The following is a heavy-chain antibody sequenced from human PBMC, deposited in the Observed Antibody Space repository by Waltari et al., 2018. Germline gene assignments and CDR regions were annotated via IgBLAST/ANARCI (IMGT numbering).Heavy chain of an antibody. CDR1: GFTFGAHA. J-gene: IGHJ6*02. V-gene: IGHV3-49*03. D-gene: IGHD3-16*01. CDR2: IRSKIYGGTA. CDR3: SRVSASGDGMDV. Sequence: EVQLVESGGGLVQTGRSLRLSCTTSGFTFGAHALSWFRQAPGKGLWLVGFIRSKIYGGTADYAASFKGRFTVSRDDSKSIAYLQMDSLKTEDTAVYYCSRVSASGDGMDVWGQGTTVTVSS.